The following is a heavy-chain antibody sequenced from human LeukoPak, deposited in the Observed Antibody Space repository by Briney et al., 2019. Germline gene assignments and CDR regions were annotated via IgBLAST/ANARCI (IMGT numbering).Heavy chain of an antibody. V-gene: IGHV3-30*04. Sequence: GGSLRLSCAASGFTFSSYAMHWVRQAPGKGLEWVAVISYDGSNKYYADSVKGRFTISRDNSKNTMYLQMNSLRAEDTAVYYCARDGGSYYLVYWGQGTLVTVSS. J-gene: IGHJ4*02. CDR2: ISYDGSNK. CDR3: ARDGGSYYLVY. D-gene: IGHD1-26*01. CDR1: GFTFSSYA.